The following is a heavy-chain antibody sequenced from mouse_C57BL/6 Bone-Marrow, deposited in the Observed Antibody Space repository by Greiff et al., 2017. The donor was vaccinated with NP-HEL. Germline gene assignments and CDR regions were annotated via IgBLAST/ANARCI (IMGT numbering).Heavy chain of an antibody. CDR3: ARALGSSYWYFDV. Sequence: DVKLVESGPGLVKPSQSLSLTCSVTGYSITSGYYWNWIRQFPGNKLEWMGYISYDGSNNYNPSLKNRISITRDTSKNQFFLKLNSVTTEDTATYYCARALGSSYWYFDVWGTGTTVTVSS. D-gene: IGHD1-1*01. J-gene: IGHJ1*03. CDR1: GYSITSGYY. V-gene: IGHV3-6*01. CDR2: ISYDGSN.